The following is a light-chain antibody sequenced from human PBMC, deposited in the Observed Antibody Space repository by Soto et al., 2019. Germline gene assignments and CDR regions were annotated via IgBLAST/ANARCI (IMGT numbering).Light chain of an antibody. CDR3: TAYDSNLSGSL. CDR2: NHV. CDR1: SSNIGAVYG. J-gene: IGLJ2*01. Sequence: QSVLTQPPSVSGTPGQRVTISCAGTSSNIGAVYGVHWYQQLPGRAPKLLIHNHVKRPSGVHDRFSGSKSGTSASLAITGLQGEDEGDYYCTAYDSNLSGSLFGGGTKLTVL. V-gene: IGLV1-40*01.